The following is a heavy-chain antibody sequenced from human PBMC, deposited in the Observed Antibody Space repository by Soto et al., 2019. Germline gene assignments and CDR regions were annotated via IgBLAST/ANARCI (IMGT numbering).Heavy chain of an antibody. Sequence: QITLKESGPTLVKPTQTLTLTCTFSGFSLSTSGVGVGWIRQPPGKALEWLAVIYWNDDKRYSPSLKSRLTITTDTAKNRVVHTMTNMDPVHTATYYGPHSGRPHPPPDGWNVWGPSEYYYYGMDVWGQGTTVTVSS. CDR3: PHSGRPHPPPDGWNVWGPSEYYYYGMDV. CDR1: GFSLSTSGVG. D-gene: IGHD3-16*01. J-gene: IGHJ6*02. V-gene: IGHV2-5*01. CDR2: IYWNDDK.